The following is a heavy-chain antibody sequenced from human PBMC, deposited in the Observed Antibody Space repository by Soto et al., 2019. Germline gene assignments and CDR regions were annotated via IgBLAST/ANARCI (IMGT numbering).Heavy chain of an antibody. D-gene: IGHD1-26*01. V-gene: IGHV3-30*18. Sequence: QVQLVESGGGVVQPGRSLRLSCAASGFTFSSYGMHWVRQAPGKGLEWVAVISYDGSNKYYADSVKGRFTISRDNSXSXXYLRMSSLRAEDTGVYYCAKDWAGWGLWPHYGMDVWGQGTTVTVSS. CDR1: GFTFSSYG. CDR2: ISYDGSNK. J-gene: IGHJ6*02. CDR3: AKDWAGWGLWPHYGMDV.